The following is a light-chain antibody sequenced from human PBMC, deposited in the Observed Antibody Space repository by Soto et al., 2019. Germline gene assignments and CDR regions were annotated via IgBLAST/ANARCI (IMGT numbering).Light chain of an antibody. V-gene: IGKV3D-15*01. J-gene: IGKJ1*01. CDR2: GAS. CDR3: QQYSNWPPWT. Sequence: DIVMTQSPATLSVSPGERATLSCRASQSVGGNLAWYQQKPGQAPRLLIYGASTRATGIPARFSGSGSGTEFTLTISSLQSEDFVVYYCQQYSNWPPWTFVQGTKVEIK. CDR1: QSVGGN.